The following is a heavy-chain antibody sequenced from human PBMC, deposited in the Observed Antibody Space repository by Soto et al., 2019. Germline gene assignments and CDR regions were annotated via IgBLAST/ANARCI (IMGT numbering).Heavy chain of an antibody. CDR2: IYPGDSDT. V-gene: IGHV5-51*01. D-gene: IGHD3-22*01. J-gene: IGHJ4*02. CDR1: VYSFTSYW. CDR3: AREAYYDSSGYYGPIDY. Sequence: GESLKSSCKGSVYSFTSYWIGWVRQMPGKGLEWMGIIYPGDSDTRYSPSFQGQVTISADKSISTAYLQWSSLKASDTAMYYCAREAYYDSSGYYGPIDYWGQGTLVTVS.